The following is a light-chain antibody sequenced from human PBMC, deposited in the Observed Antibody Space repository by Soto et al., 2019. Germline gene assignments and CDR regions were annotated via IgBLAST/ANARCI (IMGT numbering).Light chain of an antibody. J-gene: IGKJ4*01. CDR1: QGISSY. CDR2: AAS. V-gene: IGKV1-8*01. Sequence: AIRMTQSPSSLSASTGDRVTITCRASQGISSYLAWYQQKPGKAPTLLIYAASTLQSGVPSRFSGSGSGTDFTLTISCLQSEDFATYYCQEDYSYPLTFGGGTKVESK. CDR3: QEDYSYPLT.